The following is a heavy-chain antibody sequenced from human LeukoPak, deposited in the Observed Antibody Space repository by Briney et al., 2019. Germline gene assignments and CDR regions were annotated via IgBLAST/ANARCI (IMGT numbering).Heavy chain of an antibody. Sequence: GGSLRLSCAASGFTFSSYAMHWVRQAPGKGLEWVAVISYDGSNKYYADSVKGRFTISRDNSKNTLYLQMNSLRAEDTAVYYCARPRITMIVVDALDIWGQGTMVTVSS. V-gene: IGHV3-30-3*01. CDR1: GFTFSSYA. CDR2: ISYDGSNK. D-gene: IGHD3-22*01. J-gene: IGHJ3*02. CDR3: ARPRITMIVVDALDI.